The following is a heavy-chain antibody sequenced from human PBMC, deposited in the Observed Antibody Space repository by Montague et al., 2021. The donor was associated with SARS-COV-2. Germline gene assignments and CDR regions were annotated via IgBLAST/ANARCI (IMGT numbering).Heavy chain of an antibody. CDR3: PRQLRYYDWRADY. CDR1: GGPSSRSSYY. Sequence: SETLSLTCSVSGGPSSRSSYYWGWIRQPPGKGLEWVGNIYHAGSTYYNPSLKSRATIFVDTSNSQFSLKLTSVTAADTAVYYCPRQLRYYDWRADYWGQGTLVSVSS. V-gene: IGHV4-39*07. J-gene: IGHJ4*02. CDR2: IYHAGST. D-gene: IGHD3-9*01.